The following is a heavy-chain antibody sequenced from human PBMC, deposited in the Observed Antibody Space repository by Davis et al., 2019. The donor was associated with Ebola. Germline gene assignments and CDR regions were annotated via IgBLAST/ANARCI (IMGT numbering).Heavy chain of an antibody. CDR3: ARDQPDYDFWSGPTLYYGMDV. D-gene: IGHD3-3*01. CDR1: GYTFTSYG. V-gene: IGHV1-69*13. Sequence: SVKVSCKASGYTFTSYGISWVRQAPGQGLEWMGGIIPIFGTANYAQKFQGRVTITADESTSTAYMELSSLRSEDTAVYYCARDQPDYDFWSGPTLYYGMDVWGQGTTVTVSS. J-gene: IGHJ6*02. CDR2: IIPIFGTA.